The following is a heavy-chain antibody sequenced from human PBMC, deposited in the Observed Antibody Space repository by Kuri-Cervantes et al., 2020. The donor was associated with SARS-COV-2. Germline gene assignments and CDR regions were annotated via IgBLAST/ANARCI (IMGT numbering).Heavy chain of an antibody. CDR2: TYYRSRWYN. CDR1: GDSVSSNSAA. Sequence: SETLSLTCAISGDSVSSNSAAWNWIRQSPSRGLEWLGRTYYRSRWYNDYAVSVKSRITINPDTSKNQFSLKLSSVTAADTAVYYCARDRAYYDSSGYCDYWGQGTLVTVSS. V-gene: IGHV6-1*01. J-gene: IGHJ4*02. CDR3: ARDRAYYDSSGYCDY. D-gene: IGHD3-22*01.